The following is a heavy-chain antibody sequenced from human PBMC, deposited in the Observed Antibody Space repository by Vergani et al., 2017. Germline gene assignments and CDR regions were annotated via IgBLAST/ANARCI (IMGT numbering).Heavy chain of an antibody. CDR3: ARVSTQNYYYYYYMDV. D-gene: IGHD5/OR15-5a*01. Sequence: QVQLQESGPGLVKPSETLSLTCTVSGGSISSYYWSWIRQPPGKGLEWIGYIYYSGSTNSNPSLKSRVTISVDTSKNQFSLKLSSVTAADTAVYYCARVSTQNYYYYYYMDVWGKGTTVTASS. V-gene: IGHV4-59*01. CDR2: IYYSGST. J-gene: IGHJ6*03. CDR1: GGSISSYY.